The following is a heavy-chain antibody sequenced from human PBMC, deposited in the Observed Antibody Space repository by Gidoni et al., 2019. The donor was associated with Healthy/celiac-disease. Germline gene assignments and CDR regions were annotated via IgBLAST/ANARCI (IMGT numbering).Heavy chain of an antibody. V-gene: IGHV3-30*03. CDR2: ISYDGSNK. D-gene: IGHD4-17*01. CDR3: ARGATVTTGIDY. CDR1: EFPFSSYG. J-gene: IGHJ4*02. Sequence: QVQLVESGGGVVQPGRSLRLSCAASEFPFSSYGMHWVRQAPGKGLEWVAVISYDGSNKYYADSVKGRFTISRDNSKNTLYLQMNSLRIEDTAVYYCARGATVTTGIDYWGQGTLVTVSS.